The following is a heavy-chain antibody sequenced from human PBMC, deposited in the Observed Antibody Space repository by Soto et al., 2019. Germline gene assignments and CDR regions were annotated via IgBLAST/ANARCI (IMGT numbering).Heavy chain of an antibody. V-gene: IGHV1-46*01. Sequence: WASVKVSCKASGYTFTSYYMHWVRQAPGQGLEWMGIINPSGGSTSYAQKFQGRVTMTRDTSTSTVYMELSSLRSEDTAVYYCARTWYCTNGVCPFDYWGQGTLVTVSS. D-gene: IGHD2-8*01. CDR2: INPSGGST. J-gene: IGHJ4*02. CDR3: ARTWYCTNGVCPFDY. CDR1: GYTFTSYY.